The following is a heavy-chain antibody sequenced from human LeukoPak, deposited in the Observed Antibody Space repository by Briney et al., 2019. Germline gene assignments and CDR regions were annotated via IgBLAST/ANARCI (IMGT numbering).Heavy chain of an antibody. CDR2: ISGSGGST. CDR1: GFTFSSYA. V-gene: IGHV3-23*01. CDR3: AKKVVVPAAGGMDV. Sequence: PGGSLRLSCAASGFTFSSYAMSWVRQAPGKGLEWVSAISGSGGSTYYADSVKGRFTISRDNSKSTLYLQMNSLRAEDTAVYYCAKKVVVPAAGGMDVWGQGTTVTVSS. D-gene: IGHD2-2*01. J-gene: IGHJ6*02.